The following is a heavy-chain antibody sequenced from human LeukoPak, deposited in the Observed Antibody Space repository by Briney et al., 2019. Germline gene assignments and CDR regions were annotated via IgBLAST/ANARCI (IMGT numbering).Heavy chain of an antibody. Sequence: GRSLRLSCAASGFTFSSYGMHWVRQAPGKGLEWVAVISYDGSNKYYADSVKGRFTISRDNSKNTLYLQMNSLRAEDTAVYYCAKFSSGWPLDYWDQGTLVTVSS. CDR3: AKFSSGWPLDY. CDR2: ISYDGSNK. CDR1: GFTFSSYG. D-gene: IGHD6-19*01. J-gene: IGHJ4*02. V-gene: IGHV3-30*18.